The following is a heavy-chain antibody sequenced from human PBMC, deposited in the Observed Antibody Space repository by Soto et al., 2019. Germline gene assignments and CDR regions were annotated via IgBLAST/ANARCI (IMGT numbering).Heavy chain of an antibody. J-gene: IGHJ4*02. Sequence: QEQLVQSGAEVKKPGSSVNVSCKASGGLFSSYAISWVRQAPGQGLEWMGGIIPAFSTAYYAQKFQGRVTMTADESTTTAYMELSSLRSEDTAMYYCARGGSGYVWFNEFWGQGSLVTVSS. D-gene: IGHD3-22*01. CDR3: ARGGSGYVWFNEF. CDR2: IIPAFSTA. V-gene: IGHV1-69*01. CDR1: GGLFSSYA.